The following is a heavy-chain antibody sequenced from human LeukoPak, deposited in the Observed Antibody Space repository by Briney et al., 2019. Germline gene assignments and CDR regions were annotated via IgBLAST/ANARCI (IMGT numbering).Heavy chain of an antibody. V-gene: IGHV4-59*01. CDR2: IYYSGST. J-gene: IGHJ2*01. CDR1: GGSISSYY. Sequence: SETLSLTCTVSGGSISSYYWSWIRQPPGKGLEWIGYIYYSGSTNYNPSLKSRVTISVDTSKNQFSLKLSPVTAADTAVYYCARDYYGGNYWYFDLWGRGTLVTVSS. D-gene: IGHD4-23*01. CDR3: ARDYYGGNYWYFDL.